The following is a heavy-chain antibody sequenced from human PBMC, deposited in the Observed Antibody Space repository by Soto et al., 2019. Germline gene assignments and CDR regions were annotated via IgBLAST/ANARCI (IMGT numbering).Heavy chain of an antibody. CDR3: ARDSRYGSGSYVNWFDP. CDR2: ISAYNGNT. CDR1: GYTFTSYG. V-gene: IGHV1-18*01. D-gene: IGHD3-10*01. Sequence: QVQLVQSGAEVKKPGGSVKVSSKASGYTFTSYGISWVRQAPGQGLEWMGWISAYNGNTNYAQKLQGRVTMTTDTSTSTAYMELRSLRSDDTAVYYCARDSRYGSGSYVNWFDPWGQGTLVTVSS. J-gene: IGHJ5*02.